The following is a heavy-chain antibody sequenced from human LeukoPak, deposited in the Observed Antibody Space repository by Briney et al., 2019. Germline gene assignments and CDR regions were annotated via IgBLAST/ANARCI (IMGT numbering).Heavy chain of an antibody. CDR3: ARGGYYGSGNDFRFDP. V-gene: IGHV4-59*13. J-gene: IGHJ5*02. Sequence: SETLSLTCTVSGGSISSYYSSWIRQPPGKGLEWLGYIYYSGSTNYNPSLKSRVTISVDTSKNQFSLKLTSVTAADTAVYFCARGGYYGSGNDFRFDPWGQGTLVTVSS. D-gene: IGHD3-10*01. CDR1: GGSISSYY. CDR2: IYYSGST.